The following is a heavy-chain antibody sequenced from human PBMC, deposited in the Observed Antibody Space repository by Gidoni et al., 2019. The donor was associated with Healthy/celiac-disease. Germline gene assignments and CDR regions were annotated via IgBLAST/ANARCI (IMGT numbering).Heavy chain of an antibody. Sequence: QLQLQESGPGLVKPSETMSLTCTVSGGSISSSSYYWGWIRQPPGKGLEWIGCIYYSGSTYYNPSLKSRVTISVDTSKNQFSLKLSSVTAADTAVYYCARQGVEYVRFDYWGQGTLVTVSS. V-gene: IGHV4-39*01. CDR1: GGSISSSSYY. D-gene: IGHD1-1*01. J-gene: IGHJ4*02. CDR3: ARQGVEYVRFDY. CDR2: IYYSGST.